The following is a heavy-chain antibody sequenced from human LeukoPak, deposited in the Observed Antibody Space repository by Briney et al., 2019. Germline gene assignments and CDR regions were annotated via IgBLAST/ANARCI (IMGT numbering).Heavy chain of an antibody. CDR3: ARGPGVLLWFGEGLDP. J-gene: IGHJ5*02. D-gene: IGHD3-10*01. CDR1: GGSFSGYY. V-gene: IGHV4-34*01. CDR2: INHSGST. Sequence: PSETLSLTCAVYGGSFSGYYWSWIRQPPGKGVEWIGEINHSGSTNYNPSLKSRVTISVDTSKNQFSLKLSSVTAADTAVYYCARGPGVLLWFGEGLDPWGQGTLVTVSS.